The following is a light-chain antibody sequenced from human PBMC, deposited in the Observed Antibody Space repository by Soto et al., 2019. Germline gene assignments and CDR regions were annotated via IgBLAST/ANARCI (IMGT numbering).Light chain of an antibody. J-gene: IGKJ4*01. Sequence: EIVLTQSPATLSLSPGEWATLSCRASQSVSSYLAWYQQKPGQAPRLLIYDASNRATGIPARFSGSGSGTDFTLTISSLEPEDFAVYYCQHRANRPLTFGGGTKVEIK. V-gene: IGKV3-11*01. CDR3: QHRANRPLT. CDR1: QSVSSY. CDR2: DAS.